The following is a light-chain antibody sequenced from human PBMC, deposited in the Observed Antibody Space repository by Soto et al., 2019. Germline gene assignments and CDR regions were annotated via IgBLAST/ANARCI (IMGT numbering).Light chain of an antibody. J-gene: IGLJ3*02. CDR2: EVS. CDR1: TSDIGAYNY. CDR3: SSYTSTNILV. V-gene: IGLV2-14*01. Sequence: QSVLTQPASVSGSPGQSITISCTGTTSDIGAYNYISWYQQRPDKAPQLMIYEVSHRPSGVSSRFSGSKSGNMASLTISGLQAEDEADYYCSSYTSTNILVFGGGTQLTVL.